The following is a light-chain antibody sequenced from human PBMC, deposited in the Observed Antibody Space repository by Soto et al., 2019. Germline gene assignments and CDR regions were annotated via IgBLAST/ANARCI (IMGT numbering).Light chain of an antibody. Sequence: DIQMTQSPSSLSASVGDRVTITCRTSQPISDYLNWYQQKPGKAPSLLIYTASNLQTGVPSRFSGSGSGTHFTLTISSLQPEDFATYYCQQSYNTPRTFGQGTKVVIK. CDR3: QQSYNTPRT. CDR1: QPISDY. V-gene: IGKV1-39*01. J-gene: IGKJ1*01. CDR2: TAS.